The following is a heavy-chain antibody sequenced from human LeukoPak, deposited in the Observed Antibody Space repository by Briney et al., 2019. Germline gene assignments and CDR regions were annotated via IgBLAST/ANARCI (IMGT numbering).Heavy chain of an antibody. CDR1: GFTFRSYT. D-gene: IGHD2/OR15-2a*01. CDR2: ILYDGRTT. Sequence: GGSLRLSCAASGFTFRSYTMHWVRQAPGKGLEWVAVILYDGRTTNYAESVRGRFTISRDTSENTLFLQMNNLRPEDTAIYYCAREIRGSAFSFDYWGQGTLVTVSS. J-gene: IGHJ4*02. CDR3: AREIRGSAFSFDY. V-gene: IGHV3-30*04.